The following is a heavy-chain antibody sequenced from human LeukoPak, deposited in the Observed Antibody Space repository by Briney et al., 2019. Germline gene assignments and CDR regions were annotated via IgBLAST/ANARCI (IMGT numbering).Heavy chain of an antibody. J-gene: IGHJ4*02. CDR2: ISGSVGST. CDR1: VCTFSSYA. CDR3: AKESGSIHGYDCFDY. D-gene: IGHD5-18*01. Sequence: GGALRLSCAASVCTFSSYAMSWVRQAPGRGLEWVSAISGSVGSTYYAHSLRGGFTISRDNSKNTLYLQMNSMSAEDTAVYFCAKESGSIHGYDCFDYWGRGTLVTVSS. V-gene: IGHV3-23*01.